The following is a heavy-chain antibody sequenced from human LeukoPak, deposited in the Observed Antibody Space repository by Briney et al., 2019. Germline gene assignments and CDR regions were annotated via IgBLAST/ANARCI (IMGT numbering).Heavy chain of an antibody. D-gene: IGHD4-17*01. J-gene: IGHJ6*03. V-gene: IGHV1-2*02. CDR3: ARQFPYGYYYYYMDV. CDR1: GYTFTGYY. CDR2: INPNSGGT. Sequence: ASVKVSCKASGYTFTGYYMHWVRQAPGQGLEWMGWINPNSGGTNYAQKFQGRVTMTRDTSISTAYMELSRLRSDDTAVYYCARQFPYGYYYYYMDVWGKGTTVTVSS.